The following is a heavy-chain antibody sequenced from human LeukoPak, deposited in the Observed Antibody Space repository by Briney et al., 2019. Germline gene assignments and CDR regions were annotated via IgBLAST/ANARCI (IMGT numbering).Heavy chain of an antibody. D-gene: IGHD3-10*01. V-gene: IGHV4-39*07. CDR3: TRRGDY. Sequence: KPSETLSLTCTVSGGSIGSSTYYWGWIRQPPGKGLEWIGSIYDRGTTHYNPSLKSRVTISLDTSKNQFSLRLTSVTAADTAVYYCTRRGDYWGQGTLVTVSS. J-gene: IGHJ4*02. CDR1: GGSIGSSTYY. CDR2: IYDRGTT.